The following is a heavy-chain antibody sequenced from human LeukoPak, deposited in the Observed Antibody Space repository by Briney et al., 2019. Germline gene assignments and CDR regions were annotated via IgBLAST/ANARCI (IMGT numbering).Heavy chain of an antibody. J-gene: IGHJ4*02. D-gene: IGHD2-21*02. V-gene: IGHV1-3*01. CDR2: INAGNGNT. CDR1: GYTFTSYA. Sequence: ASVKVSCKASGYTFTSYAMHWVRQAPGQRLEWMGWINAGNGNTKYSQKFQGRVTMTEDTSTDTAYMELSSLRSEDTAVYYCARDHRTVNAGDIDYWGQGTLVTVSS. CDR3: ARDHRTVNAGDIDY.